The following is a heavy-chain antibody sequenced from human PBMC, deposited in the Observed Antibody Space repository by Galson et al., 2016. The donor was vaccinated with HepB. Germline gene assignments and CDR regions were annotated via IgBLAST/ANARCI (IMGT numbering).Heavy chain of an antibody. J-gene: IGHJ6*03. D-gene: IGHD3-16*01. V-gene: IGHV3-53*01. CDR1: GFTASSNY. Sequence: SLRLSCAASGFTASSNYLSWVRQAPGKGLEWVSIVYSDGSTYYSDSVRGRFTISRDNSNNIAYPQMNSLRAEDTAVYFCAKNKATARVWGHYYYYMDVWGKGTTVTVSS. CDR3: AKNKATARVWGHYYYYMDV. CDR2: VYSDGST.